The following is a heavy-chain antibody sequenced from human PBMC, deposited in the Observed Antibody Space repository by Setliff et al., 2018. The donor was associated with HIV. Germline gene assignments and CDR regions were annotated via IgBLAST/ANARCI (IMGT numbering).Heavy chain of an antibody. J-gene: IGHJ4*02. CDR3: ARHLIPGDPRYSSSWYY. Sequence: GESLKISCQGSGYTFADYWIGWVRQMPGKGLEWMGIIYPGDSDTRYSPSFQGQVTLSADKSISTAYLQWSSLKASDTAMYYCARHLIPGDPRYSSSWYYWGQGTLVTVSS. D-gene: IGHD6-13*01. CDR1: GYTFADYW. V-gene: IGHV5-51*01. CDR2: IYPGDSDT.